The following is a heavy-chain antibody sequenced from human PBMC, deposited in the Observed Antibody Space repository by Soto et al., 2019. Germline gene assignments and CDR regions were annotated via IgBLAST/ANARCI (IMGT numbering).Heavy chain of an antibody. CDR1: GGSISSYY. J-gene: IGHJ4*02. V-gene: IGHV4-59*01. CDR2: IYYSGST. Sequence: PSETLSLTCTVSGGSISSYYWSWIRQPPGKGLEWIGYIYYSGSTNYNPSLKSRVTISVDTSKNQFSLKLSSVTAADTAVYYCARKRGYSYGADWGQGTLVTVSS. CDR3: ARKRGYSYGAD. D-gene: IGHD5-18*01.